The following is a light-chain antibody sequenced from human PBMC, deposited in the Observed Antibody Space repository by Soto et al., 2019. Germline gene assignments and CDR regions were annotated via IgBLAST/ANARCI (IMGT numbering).Light chain of an antibody. J-gene: IGKJ1*01. CDR3: QHFNSYPWT. V-gene: IGKV3-11*01. Sequence: EIVLTQSPATLSLSPGERATLSCRASQSVRSYLAWYQQKPGQAPRLLIYDASNRATGIPARFSGSGSGTDFTLTISSLQPDDFATYYCQHFNSYPWTFGQGTKVDIK. CDR2: DAS. CDR1: QSVRSY.